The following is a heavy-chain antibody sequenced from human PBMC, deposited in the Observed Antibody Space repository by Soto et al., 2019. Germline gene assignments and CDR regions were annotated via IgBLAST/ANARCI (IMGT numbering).Heavy chain of an antibody. J-gene: IGHJ4*02. Sequence: EVQLVESGGGLVQPGRSLRLSCAASGFTFDDYAMHWVRQAPGKGLEWVSGISWNSGSIGYADSVKGRFTISRDNAKKSLYLQMSSLRAEDTAWYYCATFGPIAVAGTVDYFDYWGQGTLLTVSS. CDR3: ATFGPIAVAGTVDYFDY. CDR1: GFTFDDYA. V-gene: IGHV3-9*01. CDR2: ISWNSGSI. D-gene: IGHD6-19*01.